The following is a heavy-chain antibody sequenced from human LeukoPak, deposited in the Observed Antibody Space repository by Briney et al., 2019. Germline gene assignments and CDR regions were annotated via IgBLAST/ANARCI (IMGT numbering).Heavy chain of an antibody. V-gene: IGHV4-34*01. J-gene: IGHJ4*02. D-gene: IGHD3-9*01. CDR3: ASPYYDILTGRFNNDY. CDR1: GGSFSGYY. Sequence: ASETLSLTCAVYGGSFSGYYWSWIRQPPGKGLEWIGEINHSGGTKYNPSLKSRVTISVDTSKNQFSLKLSSVTAADTAVYYCASPYYDILTGRFNNDYWGQGTLVTVSS. CDR2: INHSGGT.